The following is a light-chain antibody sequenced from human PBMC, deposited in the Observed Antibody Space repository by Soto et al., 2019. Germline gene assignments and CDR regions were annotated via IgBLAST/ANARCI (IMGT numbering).Light chain of an antibody. J-gene: IGKJ5*01. V-gene: IGKV1-5*01. CDR2: TAS. CDR3: QHRHSYPIT. CDR1: QTISSW. Sequence: EIQMTQSPSTLSGSVEDRVSSTCRASQTISSWLAWYQQKPGKAPNLLIHTASTLQSGVPSRFSGSGSGTEFTLTISSLQPEDFATYYCQHRHSYPITFGQGTRLEIK.